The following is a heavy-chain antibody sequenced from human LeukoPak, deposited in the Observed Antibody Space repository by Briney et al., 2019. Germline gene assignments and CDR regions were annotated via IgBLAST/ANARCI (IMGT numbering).Heavy chain of an antibody. CDR1: GGSISSYY. CDR2: FFLKGST. V-gene: IGHV4-39*07. J-gene: IGHJ4*02. CDR3: ARETYSQYYFDY. D-gene: IGHD2-15*01. Sequence: SETLSLTCTVSGGSISSYYWGWIRQPPGKGLEWIGSFFLKGSTYYNPSLKSRVTISVDTSKNQFSLKLSSVTAADTAVYYCARETYSQYYFDYWGQGTLVTVSS.